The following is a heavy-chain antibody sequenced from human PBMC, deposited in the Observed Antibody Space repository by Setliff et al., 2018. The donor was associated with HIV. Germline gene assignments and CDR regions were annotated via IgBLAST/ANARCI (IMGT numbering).Heavy chain of an antibody. CDR1: GYTFTSYD. J-gene: IGHJ4*02. CDR2: MNPNSGNT. V-gene: IGHV1-8*02. D-gene: IGHD3-10*01. CDR3: ARAPFTSGHYGADY. Sequence: ASVKVSCKASGYTFTSYDINWVRQATGQGLEWMGWMNPNSGNTGYAQKFQGRVTMTRNTSISTAYMELSSLRSEDTAVYCCARAPFTSGHYGADYWGQGTLVTVSS.